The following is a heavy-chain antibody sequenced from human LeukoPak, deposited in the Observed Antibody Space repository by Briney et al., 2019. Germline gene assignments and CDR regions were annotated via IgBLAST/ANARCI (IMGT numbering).Heavy chain of an antibody. D-gene: IGHD3-10*01. Sequence: PSETLSLTCTVSGCSISSYYWSWIRQPAGKGLEWIGRIYTSGSTNYNPSLKSRVTMSVDTSKNQFSLKLSSVTAADTAVYYCARITPMVRGDLFDYWGQGTLVTVSS. J-gene: IGHJ4*02. CDR2: IYTSGST. V-gene: IGHV4-4*07. CDR1: GCSISSYY. CDR3: ARITPMVRGDLFDY.